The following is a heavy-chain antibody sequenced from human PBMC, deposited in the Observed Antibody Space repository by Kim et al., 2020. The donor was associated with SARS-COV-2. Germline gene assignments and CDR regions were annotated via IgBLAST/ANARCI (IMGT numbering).Heavy chain of an antibody. Sequence: LKSRVTISVDTAKNQFSLKLSSVTAADTAVYYCARSYYDSSGYKDHAFDIWGQGTMVTVSS. CDR3: ARSYYDSSGYKDHAFDI. D-gene: IGHD3-22*01. J-gene: IGHJ3*02. V-gene: IGHV4-39*01.